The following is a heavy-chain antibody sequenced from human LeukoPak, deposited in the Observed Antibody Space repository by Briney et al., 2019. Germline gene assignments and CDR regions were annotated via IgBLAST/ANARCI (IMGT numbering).Heavy chain of an antibody. D-gene: IGHD2-15*01. Sequence: ASETLSLTCTVSGYSISSGYYWGWIRQPPGKGLEWIGSIYHSGSTYYNPSLKSRVTISVDKSKNQFSLKLSSVTAADTAVYYCARRVGYCSGGSCYSGCDYWGQGTLVTVSS. V-gene: IGHV4-38-2*02. CDR2: IYHSGST. CDR3: ARRVGYCSGGSCYSGCDY. CDR1: GYSISSGYY. J-gene: IGHJ4*02.